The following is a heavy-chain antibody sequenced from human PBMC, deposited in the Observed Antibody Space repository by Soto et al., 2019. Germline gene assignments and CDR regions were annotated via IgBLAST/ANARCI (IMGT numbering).Heavy chain of an antibody. V-gene: IGHV3-23*01. CDR3: AKDKPGTTSFDY. CDR1: GFTISSNA. J-gene: IGHJ4*02. Sequence: GSLRLSCAASGFTISSNAMYWVRQAPGKGLEWVSGISDRGDTTHYADSVKGRFTISRDTSKNTLYLQLNTLRADDTAVYYCAKDKPGTTSFDYWGQGTLVTVSS. CDR2: ISDRGDTT. D-gene: IGHD1-1*01.